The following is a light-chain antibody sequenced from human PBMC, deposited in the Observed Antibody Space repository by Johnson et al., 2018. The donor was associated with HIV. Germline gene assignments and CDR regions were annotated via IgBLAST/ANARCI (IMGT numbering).Light chain of an antibody. CDR2: DNN. V-gene: IGLV1-51*01. Sequence: QSVLTQPPSVSAAPGQKVTISCSGSSSNIGNNYVSWYQQFPGTAPKLLIYDNNKRPSGIPDRFSGSKSGTSATLGITGLQTGDEANYYSGTWDSSLSGSYVFGTWTKVTVL. CDR3: GTWDSSLSGSYV. J-gene: IGLJ1*01. CDR1: SSNIGNNY.